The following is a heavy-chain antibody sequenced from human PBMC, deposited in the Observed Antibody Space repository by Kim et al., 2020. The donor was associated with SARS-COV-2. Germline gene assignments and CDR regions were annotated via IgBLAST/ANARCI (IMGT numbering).Heavy chain of an antibody. CDR2: INTDNGNT. CDR3: ARGRYISTWCGEW. Sequence: ASVKVSCNASGYTFTNYGISWVRQAPGQGLEWMGWINTDNGNTKYAQKFQGRVTMTTDTSTSTVYMELRSLRSDDTAVYYCARGRYISTWCGEWWGQGTLVTVSS. V-gene: IGHV1-18*01. J-gene: IGHJ4*02. CDR1: GYTFTNYG. D-gene: IGHD6-13*01.